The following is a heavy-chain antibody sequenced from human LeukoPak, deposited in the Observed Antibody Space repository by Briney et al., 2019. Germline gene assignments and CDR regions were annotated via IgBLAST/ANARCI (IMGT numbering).Heavy chain of an antibody. Sequence: PGGSLRLSCAASGFPFSNHAMSWVRQPPGKGLEWVSAISNGNTYYADSVRGRFTISRDDSKNMVYLQMNSLRVEDTARYYCVREAGCCASVCLKSNWFDPWGQGTLVTVSS. J-gene: IGHJ5*02. CDR1: GFPFSNHA. CDR2: ISNGNT. CDR3: VREAGCCASVCLKSNWFDP. V-gene: IGHV3-23*01. D-gene: IGHD2-21*02.